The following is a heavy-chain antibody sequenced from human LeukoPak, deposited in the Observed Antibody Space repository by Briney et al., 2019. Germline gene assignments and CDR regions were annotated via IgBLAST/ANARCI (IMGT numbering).Heavy chain of an antibody. CDR2: IYHRGST. CDR1: GHSISSNYY. CDR3: ARHLFYYYYYMDV. V-gene: IGHV4-38-2*01. J-gene: IGHJ6*03. Sequence: SETLSPTCDVSGHSISSNYYWGWIRQSPEKGLEWIGSIYHRGSTYYSPSFESRVTISVDTSKNQFSLNLSSVTATDTAKYYCARHLFYYYYYMDVWGKGTTVTVSS.